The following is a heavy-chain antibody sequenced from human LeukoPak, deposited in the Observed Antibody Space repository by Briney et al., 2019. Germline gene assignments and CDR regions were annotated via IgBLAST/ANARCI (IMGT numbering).Heavy chain of an antibody. Sequence: SQTLSLTCAISGDSLSSYSAAWNWISQSPSRGLEWLGKTYYRSKCNIDYAVPVQSRMTTNPNKSNNQFPLQLNSATPDDTAVYYCARDSYYYIDVWGNGTTVTVSS. CDR3: ARDSYYYIDV. J-gene: IGHJ6*03. V-gene: IGHV6-1*01. CDR2: TYYRSKCNI. CDR1: GDSLSSYSAA.